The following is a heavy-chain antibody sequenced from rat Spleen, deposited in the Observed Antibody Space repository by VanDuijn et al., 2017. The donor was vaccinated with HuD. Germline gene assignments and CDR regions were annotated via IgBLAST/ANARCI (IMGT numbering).Heavy chain of an antibody. D-gene: IGHD1-4*01. CDR3: ARRPGYPLYFDY. J-gene: IGHJ2*01. V-gene: IGHV5-25*01. CDR2: ISPSGGST. CDR1: GFTFSNHD. Sequence: EVQLVESGGGLVQPGRSLKLSCAASGFTFSNHDMAWVRPAPTKGLEWVASISPSGGSTYYRESVKGRFTISRDNAKSTLYLQMDSLRSEDTATYYCARRPGYPLYFDYWGHGVMVTVSS.